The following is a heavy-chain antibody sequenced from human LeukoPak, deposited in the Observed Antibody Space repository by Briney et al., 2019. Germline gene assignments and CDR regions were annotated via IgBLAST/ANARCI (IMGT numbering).Heavy chain of an antibody. Sequence: PGGSLRLSCAASGFTFSSYGMSWVRQAPGKGLEWVSAISGSGGSTYYADSVKGRFTISRDNSKNTLYLQMNSLRAEDTAVYYCAKDRMQWLVEYDYWGQGTLVTVSS. J-gene: IGHJ4*02. CDR3: AKDRMQWLVEYDY. D-gene: IGHD6-19*01. CDR2: ISGSGGST. CDR1: GFTFSSYG. V-gene: IGHV3-23*01.